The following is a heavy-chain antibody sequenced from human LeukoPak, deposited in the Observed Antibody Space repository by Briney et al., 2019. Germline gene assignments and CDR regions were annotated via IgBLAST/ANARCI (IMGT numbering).Heavy chain of an antibody. D-gene: IGHD2-2*02. CDR1: GGSISSYY. Sequence: SETLSLTCTVSGGSISSYYWSWIRQPPGTGLEWIGGIYYSGSTNYTPSLKSRVTISVDTSKNQFSLKLSSVTAAATAVYYCARVAGTYCSSTSCYNDYYYMDVWGKGTTVTVSS. J-gene: IGHJ6*03. V-gene: IGHV4-59*08. CDR2: IYYSGST. CDR3: ARVAGTYCSSTSCYNDYYYMDV.